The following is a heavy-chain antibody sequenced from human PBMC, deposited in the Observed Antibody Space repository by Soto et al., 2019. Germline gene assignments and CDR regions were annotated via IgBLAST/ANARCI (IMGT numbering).Heavy chain of an antibody. CDR1: GAPISSGAW. CDR2: IYHSGNT. V-gene: IGHV4-4*02. CDR3: VRDYRTGVRSTGGDMP. J-gene: IGHJ5*02. D-gene: IGHD2-8*02. Sequence: PSETLSLTCAAPGAPISSGAWWGSVRHSPGKGLQWIGEIYHSGNTRNNPSLKSRVTLSVDTSNSQFSLNLMSVSAADTPTCFCVRDYRTGVRSTGGDMPWGREILITLSS.